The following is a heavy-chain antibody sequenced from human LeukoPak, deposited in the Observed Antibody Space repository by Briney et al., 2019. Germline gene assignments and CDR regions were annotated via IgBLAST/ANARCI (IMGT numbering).Heavy chain of an antibody. CDR1: GGSISSSSYS. V-gene: IGHV4-39*01. D-gene: IGHD6-25*01. Sequence: SETLSLTCTVSGGSISSSSYSWGWIRQPPGKGLEWIGSIYYSGSTYYNPSLESRVTISVDTSKNQFSLKLSSVTAADTAVYYCARRNAAYYFDYWGQGTLVTVSS. J-gene: IGHJ4*02. CDR3: ARRNAAYYFDY. CDR2: IYYSGST.